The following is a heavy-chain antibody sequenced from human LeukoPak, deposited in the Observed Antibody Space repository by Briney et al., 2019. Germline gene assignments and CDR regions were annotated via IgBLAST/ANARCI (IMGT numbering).Heavy chain of an antibody. CDR1: GFTFSSYE. Sequence: GGSLRLSCAASGFTFSSYEMNWVRQAPGKGLEWVSYISSSGSTIYYADSVKGRFTISRDNAKNSLHLQMNSLRAEDTAVYYCARPGGYYEYYFDYWGQGTLVTVSS. V-gene: IGHV3-48*03. D-gene: IGHD3-22*01. CDR2: ISSSGSTI. J-gene: IGHJ4*02. CDR3: ARPGGYYEYYFDY.